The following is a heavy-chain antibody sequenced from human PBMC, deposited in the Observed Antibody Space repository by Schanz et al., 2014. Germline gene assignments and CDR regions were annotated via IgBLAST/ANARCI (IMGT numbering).Heavy chain of an antibody. CDR1: GGPFSSYA. V-gene: IGHV1-69*01. D-gene: IGHD3-10*01. J-gene: IGHJ4*02. CDR3: VIGGTHFGAGDY. Sequence: SCKASGGPFSSYAINWVRQAPGQGLEWMGGIIPIFGTANYAQKFQGRVTITADESTTTAYMELSSLRSEDTAGYYCVIGGTHFGAGDYRGQGTLVDVSA. CDR2: IIPIFGTA.